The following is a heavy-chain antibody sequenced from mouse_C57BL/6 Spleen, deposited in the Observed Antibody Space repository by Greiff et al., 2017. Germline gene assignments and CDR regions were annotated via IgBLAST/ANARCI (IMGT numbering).Heavy chain of an antibody. CDR3: ARHPITTVVAYWYFDV. D-gene: IGHD1-1*01. Sequence: EVQGVESGGDLVKPGGSLKLSCAASGFTFSSYGMSWVRQTPDKRLEWVATISSGGSYTYYPDSVKGRFTISRDNAKNTLYLQMSSLKSEDTAMYYCARHPITTVVAYWYFDVWGTGTTVTVSS. J-gene: IGHJ1*03. CDR1: GFTFSSYG. CDR2: ISSGGSYT. V-gene: IGHV5-6*01.